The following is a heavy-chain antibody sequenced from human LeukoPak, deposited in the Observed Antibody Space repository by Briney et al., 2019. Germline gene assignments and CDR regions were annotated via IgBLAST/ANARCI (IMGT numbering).Heavy chain of an antibody. CDR2: IKQDGSEK. Sequence: GGSLRLSCAASGFTFSSYWMSWVRQAPGKGLEWVANIKQDGSEKYYVDSVKGRFTISRDNVKNSLYLQMNSLRAEDTAVYYCARSRNDYYYYYGMDVWGQGTTVTVSS. CDR1: GFTFSSYW. V-gene: IGHV3-7*01. CDR3: ARSRNDYYYYYGMDV. J-gene: IGHJ6*02.